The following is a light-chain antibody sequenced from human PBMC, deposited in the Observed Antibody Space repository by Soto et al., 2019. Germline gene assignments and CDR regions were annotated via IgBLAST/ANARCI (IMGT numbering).Light chain of an antibody. CDR1: QSVSSY. V-gene: IGKV3-11*01. Sequence: EIVFTHSPGTLSLSPGQRATLSCRASQSVSSYLVWYQQKPGQAPRLLIYDASNRATGIPARFSGSGSGTDFTLTISSLEPEDFAVYYCQRRSNWPLTFGGGTKVDIK. CDR2: DAS. J-gene: IGKJ4*01. CDR3: QRRSNWPLT.